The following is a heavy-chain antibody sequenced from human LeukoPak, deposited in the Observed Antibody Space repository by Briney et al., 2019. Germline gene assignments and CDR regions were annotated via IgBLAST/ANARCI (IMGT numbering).Heavy chain of an antibody. Sequence: GESLKISCKGSGYSFTSYWISWVRQMPGKGLEWMGRIDPSDSYTNYSPSFQGHVTISADKSISTAYLQWSSLKASDTAMYYCPRHPIRPRITIFGVVITNWFDPGGQGTLVTVSS. D-gene: IGHD3-3*01. CDR3: PRHPIRPRITIFGVVITNWFDP. CDR1: GYSFTSYW. V-gene: IGHV5-10-1*01. J-gene: IGHJ5*02. CDR2: IDPSDSYT.